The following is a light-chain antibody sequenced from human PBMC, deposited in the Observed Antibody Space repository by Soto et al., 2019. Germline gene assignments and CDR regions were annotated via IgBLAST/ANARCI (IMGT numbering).Light chain of an antibody. J-gene: IGKJ1*01. Sequence: DIQMTQSPSTLSASVGDRVTITCRARQSISSWLAWYQQKPGQAPKLLIYKASTLQSRVPSRFSGSGSGTEFTLAISSRQADDSATYYCQQYNDNWTFGQGTKVEIK. CDR1: QSISSW. CDR3: QQYNDNWT. V-gene: IGKV1-5*03. CDR2: KAS.